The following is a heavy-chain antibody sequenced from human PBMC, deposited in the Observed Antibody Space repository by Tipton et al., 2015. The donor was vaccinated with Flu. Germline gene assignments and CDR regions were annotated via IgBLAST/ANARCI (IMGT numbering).Heavy chain of an antibody. D-gene: IGHD3-22*01. CDR3: ARDTLNAQVVVIGSLGFDC. Sequence: QMQLVQSGAEVKKPGASVKVSCKASGYTFTSYGISWVRQAPGQGLEWMGWISTYNDDINYAQKFQGRVTMTTDTSTSTAYMELRSLRSDDTAAYFCARDTLNAQVVVIGSLGFDCWGQGTLVTVSS. V-gene: IGHV1-18*01. CDR2: ISTYNDDI. J-gene: IGHJ4*02. CDR1: GYTFTSYG.